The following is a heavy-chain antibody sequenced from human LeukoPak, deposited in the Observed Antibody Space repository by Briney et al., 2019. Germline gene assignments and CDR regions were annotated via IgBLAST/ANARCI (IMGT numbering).Heavy chain of an antibody. CDR1: GFTLSSYA. CDR3: AKEGICSSTSCYTPNPY. CDR2: ISGSGGST. J-gene: IGHJ4*02. V-gene: IGHV3-23*01. Sequence: GGSLRLSCAASGFTLSSYAMSWVRQAPGKGLEWVSAISGSGGSTYYADSVKGRFTISRDNSKNTLYLQMNSLRAEDTAVYYCAKEGICSSTSCYTPNPYWGQGTLVTVSS. D-gene: IGHD2-2*02.